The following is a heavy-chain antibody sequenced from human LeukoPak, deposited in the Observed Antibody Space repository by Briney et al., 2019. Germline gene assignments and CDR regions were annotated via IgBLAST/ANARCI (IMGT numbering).Heavy chain of an antibody. CDR1: GGTFSSYA. Sequence: VASVKVSCKASGGTFSSYAISWVRQAPGQGLEWMGGIIPIFGTANYAQKFQGRVTITADESTSTAYMELSSLRSEDTAVYYCARDSCSGGGCHYWYFDLWGRGTLVTVSS. D-gene: IGHD2-15*01. CDR2: IIPIFGTA. V-gene: IGHV1-69*13. J-gene: IGHJ2*01. CDR3: ARDSCSGGGCHYWYFDL.